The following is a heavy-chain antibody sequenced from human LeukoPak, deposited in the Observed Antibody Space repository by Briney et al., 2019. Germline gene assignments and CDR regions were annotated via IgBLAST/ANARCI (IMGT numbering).Heavy chain of an antibody. D-gene: IGHD2-2*01. V-gene: IGHV1-69*13. J-gene: IGHJ6*04. Sequence: GASVKVSCKASGGTFSSYAISWVRQAPGQGLEWMGGIIPILGTANYAQKFQGRATITADESTSTAYMELSSLRSEDTAVYYCAREDDIVVVPASPYGMDVWGKGTTVTVSS. CDR2: IIPILGTA. CDR1: GGTFSSYA. CDR3: AREDDIVVVPASPYGMDV.